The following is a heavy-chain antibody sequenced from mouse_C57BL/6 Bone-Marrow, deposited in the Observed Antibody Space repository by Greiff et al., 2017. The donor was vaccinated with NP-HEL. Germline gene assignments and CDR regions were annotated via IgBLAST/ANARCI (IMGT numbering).Heavy chain of an antibody. CDR1: GFTFSSYG. CDR2: LSSGGSYT. Sequence: EVKLVESGGELVKPGGSLKLSCAASGFTFSSYGMSWVRQTPDKRLEWVATLSSGGSYTYYPDSVKGRFTISRDNAKNTLYLQMSSLKSEDTAMYYCASPYDYDVAWFAYWGQGTLVTVSA. D-gene: IGHD2-4*01. V-gene: IGHV5-6*01. CDR3: ASPYDYDVAWFAY. J-gene: IGHJ3*01.